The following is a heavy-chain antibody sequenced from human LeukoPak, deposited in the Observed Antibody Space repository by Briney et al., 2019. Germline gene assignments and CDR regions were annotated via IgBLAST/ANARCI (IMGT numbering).Heavy chain of an antibody. CDR1: GFTFSSYG. V-gene: IGHV3-23*01. D-gene: IGHD3-22*01. Sequence: PGGSLRLSCAASGFTFSSYGMSWVRQAPGKGLEWVSAISGSGGSTYYADSVKGRFTISRDNSKNTLYLQMNSLRAEDTAVYYCAKSPPRLLLLPNYFDYWGQGTLVTVSS. J-gene: IGHJ4*02. CDR2: ISGSGGST. CDR3: AKSPPRLLLLPNYFDY.